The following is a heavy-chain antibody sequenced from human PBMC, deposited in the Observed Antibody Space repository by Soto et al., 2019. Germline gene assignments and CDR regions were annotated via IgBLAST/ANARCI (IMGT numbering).Heavy chain of an antibody. D-gene: IGHD6-6*01. J-gene: IGHJ6*02. CDR3: ARDIAARPNSYYYYGMDV. V-gene: IGHV3-30-3*01. CDR2: ISYDGSNK. CDR1: GFTFSSYA. Sequence: QVQLVESGGGVVQPGRSLRLSCAASGFTFSSYAMHWVRQAPGKGLEWVAVISYDGSNKYYADSVKGRFTISRDNSKSTLYLQMNSLRAEDTAVYYCARDIAARPNSYYYYGMDVWGQGNMVTVSS.